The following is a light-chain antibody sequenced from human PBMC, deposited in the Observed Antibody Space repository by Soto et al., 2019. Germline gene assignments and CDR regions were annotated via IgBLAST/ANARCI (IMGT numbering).Light chain of an antibody. CDR2: GVS. J-gene: IGKJ4*01. V-gene: IGKV3-20*01. CDR1: QSVSGSY. Sequence: EIVLTQSPGTLSLSPGERATLSCRASQSVSGSYLAWYQQKPGQAPKLLIYGVSSRATAIPDRFSGSGSGTDFTLTISRLEPEDFAVYYCQHYGSSPRAFGGGTKMEIK. CDR3: QHYGSSPRA.